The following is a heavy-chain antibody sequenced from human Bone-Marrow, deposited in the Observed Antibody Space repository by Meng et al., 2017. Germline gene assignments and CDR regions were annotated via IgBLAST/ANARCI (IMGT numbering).Heavy chain of an antibody. CDR3: ARGYCSTTNCNWFDP. J-gene: IGHJ5*02. V-gene: IGHV4-4*02. CDR1: GGSISGSSW. CDR2: ISHTGST. Sequence: QVQLQESGPGLVKPSATLSLPCSVSGGSISGSSWWTWVRQPPGKGLEWIGEISHTGSTNYNPSLKSRVTISVDKSKNQFSLKLSSVTAADTAVYYCARGYCSTTNCNWFDPWGQGTLVTVSS. D-gene: IGHD2-2*01.